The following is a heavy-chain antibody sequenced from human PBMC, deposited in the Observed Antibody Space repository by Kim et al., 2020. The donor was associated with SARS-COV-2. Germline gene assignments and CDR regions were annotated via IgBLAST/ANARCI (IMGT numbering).Heavy chain of an antibody. CDR2: ITSGGATI. CDR1: GFIFADYY. J-gene: IGHJ1*01. CDR3: ACEGALTVFNDH. D-gene: IGHD2-21*02. Sequence: GGSLRLSCAASGFIFADYYMTWIRQAPGKGLEWVSYITSGGATIYYADSVKGRFTISRDNTNNLFYLNMTSLRPEDTGVYYWACEGALTVFNDHWRQGTLVTLPT. V-gene: IGHV3-11*01.